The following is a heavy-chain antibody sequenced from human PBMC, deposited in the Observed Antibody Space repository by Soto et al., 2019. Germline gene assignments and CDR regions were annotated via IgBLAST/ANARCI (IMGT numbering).Heavy chain of an antibody. CDR2: IDNAGSSA. CDR3: TRVGGSVSGMDV. D-gene: IGHD1-26*01. V-gene: IGHV3-74*01. CDR1: GFTCSIYW. Sequence: EVQLGESGGGLVQPGGSLRLSCAASGFTCSIYWMHWVRQAPGKGPVWVSRIDNAGSSARYADAVKGRFTISRDNAKNTVYLQMNSLRAEDTAVYYCTRVGGSVSGMDVWGQGTTVTVSS. J-gene: IGHJ6*02.